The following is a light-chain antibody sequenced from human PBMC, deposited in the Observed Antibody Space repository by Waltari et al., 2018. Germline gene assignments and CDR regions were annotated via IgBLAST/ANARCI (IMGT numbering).Light chain of an antibody. CDR1: QSLNTN. V-gene: IGKV3-15*01. CDR2: GAS. Sequence: EILMTQSPASPSVSPGERATLSCRASQSLNTNLALYQQKPDQAPRLLVYGASTRATGVPARFSGSGSGTEFTLTLSSLQSEDAGVYYCQQYNNWPTSYTFGQGTKLEIK. CDR3: QQYNNWPTSYT. J-gene: IGKJ2*01.